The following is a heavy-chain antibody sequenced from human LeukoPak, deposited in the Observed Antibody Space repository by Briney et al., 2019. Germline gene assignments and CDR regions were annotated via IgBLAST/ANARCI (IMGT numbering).Heavy chain of an antibody. D-gene: IGHD4-17*01. CDR1: GGTFSSYA. J-gene: IGHJ4*02. Sequence: SVKVSCKASGGTFSSYAISWVRQAPGQGLEWMGGIIPIFGTANYAQRFQGRVTITAGESTSTAYMELSSLRSEDTAVYYCARHYGDYVVEGYFDYWGQGTLVTVSS. V-gene: IGHV1-69*13. CDR3: ARHYGDYVVEGYFDY. CDR2: IIPIFGTA.